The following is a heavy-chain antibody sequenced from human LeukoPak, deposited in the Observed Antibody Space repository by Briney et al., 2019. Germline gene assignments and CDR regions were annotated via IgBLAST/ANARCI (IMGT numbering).Heavy chain of an antibody. J-gene: IGHJ4*02. CDR3: ARERRYCSGTIRYSGLDF. CDR1: GFTVSSNY. Sequence: PGGSLRLSCAVSGFTVSSNYMSWVRQAPGKGLEWVSMIHSGGNTYYADSVKGRFTISRDTSKNTLNLQMNSLRLEDTAVYYCARERRYCSGTIRYSGLDFWGQGTLVTVSS. D-gene: IGHD2-15*01. CDR2: IHSGGNT. V-gene: IGHV3-53*01.